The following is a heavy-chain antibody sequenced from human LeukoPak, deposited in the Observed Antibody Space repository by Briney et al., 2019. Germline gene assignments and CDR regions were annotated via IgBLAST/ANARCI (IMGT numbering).Heavy chain of an antibody. D-gene: IGHD4-17*01. V-gene: IGHV1-2*02. Sequence: PGASVRVSCKASGYTFTGHYMHWVRQAPGQGLEWMGWINPKNAGTNFAQRFQGRVTMTRDTSISTVHMELSRLRSDDTAVYYCARDSYGVSPPGWLDPWGQGTLVTVSS. CDR1: GYTFTGHY. CDR3: ARDSYGVSPPGWLDP. CDR2: INPKNAGT. J-gene: IGHJ5*02.